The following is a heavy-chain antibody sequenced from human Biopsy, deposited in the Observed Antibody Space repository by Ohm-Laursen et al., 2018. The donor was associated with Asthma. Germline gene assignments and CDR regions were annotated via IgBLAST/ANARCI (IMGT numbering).Heavy chain of an antibody. D-gene: IGHD3/OR15-3a*01. Sequence: GASVKVSCKASGYNFIRHSLSWVRQAPGQWPGWMGWIHTNTGNPTYAHGFTGRYVFSLDTSVSTAYLQISRLKSEDTAVYYCARVQRDFSTGYFTFDNWGQGTLVTVSS. CDR2: IHTNTGNP. J-gene: IGHJ4*02. CDR1: GYNFIRHS. V-gene: IGHV7-4-1*02. CDR3: ARVQRDFSTGYFTFDN.